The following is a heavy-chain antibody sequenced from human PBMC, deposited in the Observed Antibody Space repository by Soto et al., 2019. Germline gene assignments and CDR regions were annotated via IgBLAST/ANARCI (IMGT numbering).Heavy chain of an antibody. D-gene: IGHD2-8*01. Sequence: PGGSLRLSCAASGFTFSNYAMNWVRQAPGKGLEWVSCISGTSGTTYYADSVKGRFTISRDNSKNTLYLQMNSLRDEDTAVYYCVRMAEHTFDHWGQGTLVTVSS. J-gene: IGHJ4*02. CDR3: VRMAEHTFDH. CDR2: ISGTSGTT. CDR1: GFTFSNYA. V-gene: IGHV3-23*01.